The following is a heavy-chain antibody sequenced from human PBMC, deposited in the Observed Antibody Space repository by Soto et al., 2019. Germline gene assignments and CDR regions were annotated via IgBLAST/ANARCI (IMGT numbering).Heavy chain of an antibody. D-gene: IGHD3-22*01. CDR3: ARSEGDSSGYYLMSGYYGMDV. V-gene: IGHV4-34*01. Sequence: SETLSLTCAVYGGSFSGYYWSWIRQPPGKGLEWIGEINHSGSTNYNPSLKSRVTISVDTSKNQFSLKLSSVTAADTAVYYCARSEGDSSGYYLMSGYYGMDVWGQGTTVTVSS. CDR2: INHSGST. J-gene: IGHJ6*02. CDR1: GGSFSGYY.